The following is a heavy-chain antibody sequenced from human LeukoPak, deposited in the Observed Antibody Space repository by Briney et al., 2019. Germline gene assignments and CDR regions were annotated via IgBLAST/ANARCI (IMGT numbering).Heavy chain of an antibody. Sequence: PSETLSLTCDVSGDSIGASTYYWGWIRQPPGRGLEWIGRIHRSGGTSYNPSLVSRVTISVDTSKNQFSLKLSSVTAADTAVYYCARATPTQVLLWFGEQHDGNWFDPWGQGTLVTVSS. CDR1: GDSIGASTYY. CDR2: IHRSGGT. V-gene: IGHV4-39*01. D-gene: IGHD3-10*01. J-gene: IGHJ5*02. CDR3: ARATPTQVLLWFGEQHDGNWFDP.